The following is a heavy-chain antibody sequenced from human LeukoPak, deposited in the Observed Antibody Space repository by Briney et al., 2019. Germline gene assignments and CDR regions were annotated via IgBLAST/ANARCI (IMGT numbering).Heavy chain of an antibody. CDR1: GFTFRSYW. J-gene: IGHJ4*02. CDR2: INSDGSDT. Sequence: PGGSLRLSCAASGFTFRSYWMHWVRQAPGKRLVWVSRINSDGSDTSYADSVKGRFTISRDNAKNTLYLQMNSLRAEDTAVYYCVTRYNWNYLLDYWGQGTLVTASS. CDR3: VTRYNWNYLLDY. V-gene: IGHV3-74*01. D-gene: IGHD1-7*01.